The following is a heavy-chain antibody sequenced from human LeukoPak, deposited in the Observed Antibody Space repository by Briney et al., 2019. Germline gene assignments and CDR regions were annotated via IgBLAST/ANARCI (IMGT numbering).Heavy chain of an antibody. V-gene: IGHV1-69*05. CDR3: ARCSSCPTHDAFDI. D-gene: IGHD6-13*01. Sequence: SVKVSCKASGGTFSSYAISWVRQAPGQGLEWMGGIIPIFGTANYAQKFQGRVTITTDESTSTAYMELSSPRSEDTAVYYCARCSSCPTHDAFDIWGQGTMVTVSS. J-gene: IGHJ3*02. CDR1: GGTFSSYA. CDR2: IIPIFGTA.